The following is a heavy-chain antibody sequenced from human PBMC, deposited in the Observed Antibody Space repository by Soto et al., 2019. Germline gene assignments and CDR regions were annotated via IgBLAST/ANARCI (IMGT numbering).Heavy chain of an antibody. V-gene: IGHV4-39*01. Sequence: SETLSLTCTVSGGSISSSSYYWGWIRQPPGKGLEWIGSIYYSGSTYYNPSLKSRVTISVDTSKNQFSLKLSSVTAADTAVYYCARSEGDYDILTGYYGHVHNGMDVWGQGTTVTVSS. CDR3: ARSEGDYDILTGYYGHVHNGMDV. D-gene: IGHD3-9*01. CDR2: IYYSGST. J-gene: IGHJ6*02. CDR1: GGSISSSSYY.